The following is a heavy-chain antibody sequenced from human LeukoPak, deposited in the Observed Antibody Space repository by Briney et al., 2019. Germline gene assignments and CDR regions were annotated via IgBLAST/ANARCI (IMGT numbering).Heavy chain of an antibody. V-gene: IGHV4-34*01. CDR2: INHSGST. CDR3: AREANIATAIVWFDP. D-gene: IGHD6-13*01. CDR1: GGSFSTYY. J-gene: IGHJ5*02. Sequence: SETLYLTCAVYGGSFSTYYWSWIRQPPGKGLEWIGEINHSGSTNYNPSLKSRVTISGDTSKNQFSLKLSSVTAADTAMYYCAREANIATAIVWFDPWGQGTLVTVSS.